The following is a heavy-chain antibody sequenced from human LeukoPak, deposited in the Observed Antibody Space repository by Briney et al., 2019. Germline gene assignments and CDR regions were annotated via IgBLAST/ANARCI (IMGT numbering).Heavy chain of an antibody. J-gene: IGHJ4*02. V-gene: IGHV3-30-3*02. CDR3: AKDKLMLYAILRTTPSIAVAGVDSY. Sequence: PGGSLRLSCTASGFTFNFHAMHWVRQAPGKGLEWVALMLYNGNNKYYADSVKGRFTISRDNSKNTLYLQMNSLRAEDTAVYYCAKDKLMLYAILRTTPSIAVAGVDSYWGQGTLVTVSS. D-gene: IGHD2-8*01. CDR1: GFTFNFHA. CDR2: MLYNGNNK.